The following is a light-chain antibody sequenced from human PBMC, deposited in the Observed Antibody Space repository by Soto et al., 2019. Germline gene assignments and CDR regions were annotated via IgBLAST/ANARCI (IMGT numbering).Light chain of an antibody. V-gene: IGKV3-20*01. CDR1: QSVRSN. Sequence: EVVLTQSPDTLSLSPGDKVTLSCRASQSVRSNLVWYQQKPGQSPRLLIHYASMRAAGIPDRFSGSGSGTDFTLTISRVEADDFAVYYCHHYDVGYWAFGQGTKVEVK. CDR3: HHYDVGYWA. CDR2: YAS. J-gene: IGKJ1*01.